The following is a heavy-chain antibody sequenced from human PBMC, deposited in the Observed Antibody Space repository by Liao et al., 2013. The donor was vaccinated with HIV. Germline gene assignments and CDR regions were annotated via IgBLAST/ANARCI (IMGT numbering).Heavy chain of an antibody. V-gene: IGHV4-39*07. CDR3: ARDDGVEGLRLLEWGLDAFDI. CDR2: INYSGST. J-gene: IGHJ3*02. CDR1: GGSISSSSYY. D-gene: IGHD3-3*01. Sequence: QLQLQESGPGLVKPSETLSLTCTVSGGSISSSSYYWGWIRQPPGKGLEWIGSINYSGSTYYNPSLKSRVTISVDTSKNQFSLKLSSVTAADTAVYYCARDDGVEGLRLLEWGLDAFDIWGQGTMVTVSS.